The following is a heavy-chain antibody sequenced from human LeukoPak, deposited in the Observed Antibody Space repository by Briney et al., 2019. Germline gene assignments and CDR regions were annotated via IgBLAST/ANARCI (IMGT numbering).Heavy chain of an antibody. J-gene: IGHJ4*02. CDR3: AKDFGGYDSASTW. CDR2: ISGSGDRT. D-gene: IGHD5-12*01. CDR1: GFTFSSYE. Sequence: GGSLRLSCAASGFTFSSYEMNWVRQAPGKGLEWVSAISGSGDRTYNADSVKGRFTISRDNSKNTLYLQMISLRVEDTAVYYCAKDFGGYDSASTWWGQGTLVTVSS. V-gene: IGHV3-23*01.